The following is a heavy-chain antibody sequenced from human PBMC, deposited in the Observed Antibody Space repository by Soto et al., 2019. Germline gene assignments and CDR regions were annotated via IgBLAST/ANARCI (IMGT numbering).Heavy chain of an antibody. J-gene: IGHJ3*02. Sequence: QLQLQESGPGLVKPSETLSLTCTVSGGSISSSSYYWGWIRQPPGKGLEWIGSIYYSGSTDYNPSLKSRVTIPVDTSKNHFSLKLSSVTAADTAVYYCARHCGGDCYSDWVDAFDIWGQGTMVTVSS. D-gene: IGHD2-21*02. V-gene: IGHV4-39*01. CDR1: GGSISSSSYY. CDR3: ARHCGGDCYSDWVDAFDI. CDR2: IYYSGST.